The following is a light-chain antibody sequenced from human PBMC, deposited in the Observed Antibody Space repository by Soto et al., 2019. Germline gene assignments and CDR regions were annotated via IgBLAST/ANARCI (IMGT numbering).Light chain of an antibody. CDR1: QSISYY. V-gene: IGKV1-5*01. J-gene: IGKJ5*01. CDR2: DAS. CDR3: QQYSSLIT. Sequence: DIQMTQSPSTLSASLGDRVIITCRASQSISYYFAWYQQKPGKAPKLLIYDASNLESGVPSTLSGSGSGTEFTLTISSLQPDDFPTYYCQQYSSLITFGQGTRLEIK.